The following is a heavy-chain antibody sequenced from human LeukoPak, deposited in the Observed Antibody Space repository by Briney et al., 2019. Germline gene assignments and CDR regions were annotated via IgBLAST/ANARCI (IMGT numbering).Heavy chain of an antibody. J-gene: IGHJ6*02. V-gene: IGHV1-18*01. CDR3: ARPGITMVRGVYYGMDV. D-gene: IGHD3-10*01. Sequence: ASVKVSCKASGYTFTSYGISWVRQAPGQGLEWMGWISAYNGNTNYAQKLQGRVTMTTDTSTNTAYMELRSLRSDDTAVYYCARPGITMVRGVYYGMDVWGQGTRSPSP. CDR2: ISAYNGNT. CDR1: GYTFTSYG.